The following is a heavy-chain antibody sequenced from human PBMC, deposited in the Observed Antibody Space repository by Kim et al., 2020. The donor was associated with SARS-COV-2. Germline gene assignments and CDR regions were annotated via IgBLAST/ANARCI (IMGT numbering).Heavy chain of an antibody. Sequence: GGSLRLSCAASGFTFSSYGMHWVRQAPGKGLEWVAVISYDGSNKYYADSVKGRFTISRDNSKNTLYLQMNSLRAEDTAVYYCAIDYDFWSGLDYWGQGTLVTVPS. V-gene: IGHV3-30*03. D-gene: IGHD3-3*01. CDR3: AIDYDFWSGLDY. J-gene: IGHJ4*02. CDR2: ISYDGSNK. CDR1: GFTFSSYG.